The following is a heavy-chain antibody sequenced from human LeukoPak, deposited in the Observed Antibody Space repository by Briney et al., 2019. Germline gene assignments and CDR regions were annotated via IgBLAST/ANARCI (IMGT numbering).Heavy chain of an antibody. V-gene: IGHV3-33*01. CDR2: IWYDGSNK. J-gene: IGHJ4*02. CDR3: ATASGSSAWDY. Sequence: GGSLRLSCAASGFTFSIYGMHWVRQAPGKGLEWVAVIWYDGSNKYYADSVKGRFTISRDNSKNTLYLPMSSLRAEDTAVYYCATASGSSAWDYWGQGTLVTVSS. D-gene: IGHD6-6*01. CDR1: GFTFSIYG.